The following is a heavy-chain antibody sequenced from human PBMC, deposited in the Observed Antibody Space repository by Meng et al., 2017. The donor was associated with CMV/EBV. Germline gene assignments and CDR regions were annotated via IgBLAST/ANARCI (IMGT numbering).Heavy chain of an antibody. CDR1: GYSFTSYW. D-gene: IGHD1-1*01. CDR2: IYPGDSDT. V-gene: IGHV5-51*01. Sequence: GESLKISRKGSGYSFTSYWIGWVRQMPGKGLEWMGIIYPGDSDTRYSPSFQGQVTISADKSISTAYLQWSSLKASDTAMYYCARRGLEWPRDPNYYFDYWGQGTLVTVSS. J-gene: IGHJ4*02. CDR3: ARRGLEWPRDPNYYFDY.